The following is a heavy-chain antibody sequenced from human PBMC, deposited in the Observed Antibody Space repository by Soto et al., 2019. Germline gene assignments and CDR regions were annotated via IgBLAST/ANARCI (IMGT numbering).Heavy chain of an antibody. Sequence: QVQLVQSGAEVKKPGSSVKVSCKASGGTFSTYDISWVRQAPGQGLKWMGRVIPMSGSSNYAQKFQGRVTITADKDTSIAYMEVRSLRSEDTAVYYCARGRPRSGPPFYYYGLDVWGQGTTVIVSS. CDR2: VIPMSGSS. D-gene: IGHD1-26*01. J-gene: IGHJ6*02. CDR3: ARGRPRSGPPFYYYGLDV. CDR1: GGTFSTYD. V-gene: IGHV1-69*06.